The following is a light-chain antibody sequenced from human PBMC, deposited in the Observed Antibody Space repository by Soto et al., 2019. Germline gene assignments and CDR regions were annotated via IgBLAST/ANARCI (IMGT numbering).Light chain of an antibody. Sequence: EIVLTQSPGTLSLSPGERATLSCRASQTVSSNYLAWYQQKPGQAPRLLIYSASTRATGIPDRFSGSGSGTDFPLTISRLEPEDFAVYYCQQYGTSPLTFGGGTKVDIK. J-gene: IGKJ4*01. V-gene: IGKV3-20*01. CDR1: QTVSSNY. CDR3: QQYGTSPLT. CDR2: SAS.